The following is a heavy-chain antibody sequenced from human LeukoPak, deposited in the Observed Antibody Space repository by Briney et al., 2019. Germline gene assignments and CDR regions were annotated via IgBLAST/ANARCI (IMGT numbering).Heavy chain of an antibody. J-gene: IGHJ5*02. CDR3: ARYILTGYYTDDGYNWLDP. Sequence: ASVKVSCKASGGTFSSYAISWVRQAPGQGLEWMGGIIPIFGTANYAQKFQGRVTITADESTSTAYMELSSLRSEDTAVYYCARYILTGYYTDDGYNWLDPWGQGTLVTVSS. D-gene: IGHD3-9*01. V-gene: IGHV1-69*13. CDR1: GGTFSSYA. CDR2: IIPIFGTA.